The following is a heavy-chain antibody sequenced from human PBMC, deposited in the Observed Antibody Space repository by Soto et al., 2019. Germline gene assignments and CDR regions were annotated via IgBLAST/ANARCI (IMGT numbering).Heavy chain of an antibody. Sequence: PSETLSLTCAVYGGSFSGYYWSWIRQPPGKGLEWIGEINHSGSTNYNPSLKSRVTISVDTSKNQFSLKLSSVTAADTAVYYCARGRGVTETTPGARGMAVWGKGPTVPVSS. V-gene: IGHV4-34*01. D-gene: IGHD1-7*01. CDR2: INHSGST. J-gene: IGHJ6*04. CDR1: GGSFSGYY. CDR3: ARGRGVTETTPGARGMAV.